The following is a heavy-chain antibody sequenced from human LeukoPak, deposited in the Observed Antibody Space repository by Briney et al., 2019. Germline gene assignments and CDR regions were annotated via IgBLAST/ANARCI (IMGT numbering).Heavy chain of an antibody. CDR1: GFTFSRDS. J-gene: IGHJ4*02. Sequence: GGSLRLSCAASGFTFSRDSMNWIRQAPGKGLEWVSSISSSSSYIYYADSVKGRFTISRDNAKNSLYLQMNSLRAEDTAVYYCARDGARGWYGDYWGQGTLVTVSS. V-gene: IGHV3-21*01. D-gene: IGHD6-19*01. CDR2: ISSSSSYI. CDR3: ARDGARGWYGDY.